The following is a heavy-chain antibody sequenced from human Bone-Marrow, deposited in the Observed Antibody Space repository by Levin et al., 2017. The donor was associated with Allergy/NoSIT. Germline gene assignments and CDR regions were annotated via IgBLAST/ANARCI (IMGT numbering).Heavy chain of an antibody. CDR3: ARDPYYDYVWGSSG. D-gene: IGHD3-16*01. V-gene: IGHV4-30-4*01. J-gene: IGHJ4*02. Sequence: PSETLSLTCTVSGGSISSGDYYWSWIRQPPGKGLEWIGYIYYSGSTYYNPSLKSRVTISVDTSKNQFSLKLSSVTAADTAVYYCARDPYYDYVWGSSGWGQGTLVTVSS. CDR1: GGSISSGDYY. CDR2: IYYSGST.